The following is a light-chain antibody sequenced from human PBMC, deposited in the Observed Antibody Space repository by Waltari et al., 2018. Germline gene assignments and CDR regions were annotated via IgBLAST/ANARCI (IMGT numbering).Light chain of an antibody. Sequence: QSALTPPAPVSGSPGRPITIPCTGPRSDIGTYLFVSGNQHQPGQAPKLVIYDVSARPSGFSNRVSGSKSGNTASLTISGLQPEDEADYYCCSYVDTTSWLFGGGTKLTVL. CDR1: RSDIGTYLF. CDR2: DVS. CDR3: CSYVDTTSWL. J-gene: IGLJ3*02. V-gene: IGLV2-23*02.